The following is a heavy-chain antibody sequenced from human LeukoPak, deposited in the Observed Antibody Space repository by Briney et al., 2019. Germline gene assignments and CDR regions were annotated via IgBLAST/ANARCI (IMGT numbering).Heavy chain of an antibody. CDR2: ISGSGGST. V-gene: IGHV3-23*01. CDR1: GFTFSSYA. J-gene: IGHJ6*02. Sequence: PGGSLRLPCAASGFTFSSYAMSWVRQAPGKGLEWASAISGSGGSTYYADSVKGRFTISRDNSKNTLYLQMNSLRAEDTAVYYCAKSGYCSSTSCYGHYYYYYGMDVWGQGTTVTVSS. D-gene: IGHD2-2*03. CDR3: AKSGYCSSTSCYGHYYYYYGMDV.